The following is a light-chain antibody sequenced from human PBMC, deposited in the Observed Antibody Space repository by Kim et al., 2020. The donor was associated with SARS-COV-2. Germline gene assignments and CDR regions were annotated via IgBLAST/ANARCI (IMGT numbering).Light chain of an antibody. CDR3: GSWDTSLGAVV. CDR2: DNN. CDR1: SSNIGNNY. V-gene: IGLV1-51*01. J-gene: IGLJ3*02. Sequence: GQTVTISCSGSSSNIGNNYLSWYQQLPRTAPNLLIYDNNKRPSGIPDRFSGSKSGTSATLGITGLQTGDEADYYCGSWDTSLGAVVFGGGTQLTVL.